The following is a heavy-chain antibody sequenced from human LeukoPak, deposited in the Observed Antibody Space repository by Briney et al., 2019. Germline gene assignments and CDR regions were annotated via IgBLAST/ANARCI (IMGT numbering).Heavy chain of an antibody. D-gene: IGHD3-22*01. CDR1: GDTFSSYA. V-gene: IGHV1-69*13. Sequence: GASVKVSCKASGDTFSSYAISWVRQAPGQGLEWMGGIITIFGTANYAQKFQGRVTITADESTSTAYMELSSLRSEDTAVYYCARAEVGYYDSSGYYYPFDYWGQGTLVTVSS. CDR2: IITIFGTA. J-gene: IGHJ4*02. CDR3: ARAEVGYYDSSGYYYPFDY.